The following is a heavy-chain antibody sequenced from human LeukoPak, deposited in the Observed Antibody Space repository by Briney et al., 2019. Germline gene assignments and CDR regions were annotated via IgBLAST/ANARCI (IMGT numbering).Heavy chain of an antibody. V-gene: IGHV4-59*08. CDR1: GASISRSS. J-gene: IGHJ2*01. D-gene: IGHD4-23*01. CDR3: AGHKVHDFGGSDWYFDL. CDR2: MFYGGDT. Sequence: SETLSLTCTVSGASISRSSWSWIRQPPGKGLEWIGYMFYGGDTNHNPSLKSRVTMSVDMSKNQFSLRLTSVTAADTAVYYCAGHKVHDFGGSDWYFDLWGRGTLVTVSS.